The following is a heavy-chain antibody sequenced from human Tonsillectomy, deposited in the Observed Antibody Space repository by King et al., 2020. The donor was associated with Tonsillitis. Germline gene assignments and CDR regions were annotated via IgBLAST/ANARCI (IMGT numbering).Heavy chain of an antibody. CDR1: GGSFSGYY. CDR3: ARVAISYYYYYMDV. D-gene: IGHD2-15*01. V-gene: IGHV4-34*01. J-gene: IGHJ6*03. Sequence: VQLQQWGAGLLKPSETLSLTCAVYGGSFSGYYWSWIRQPPGKGLEWIGEINHSGSTNYNPSLKSRVTISVDTSKNQFSLKLSTVTAAATAVYYCARVAISYYYYYMDVWGKGTTVTVSS. CDR2: INHSGST.